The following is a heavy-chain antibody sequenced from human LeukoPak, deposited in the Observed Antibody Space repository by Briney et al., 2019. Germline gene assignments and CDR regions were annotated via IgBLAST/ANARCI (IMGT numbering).Heavy chain of an antibody. Sequence: GGSLRLSCAASGFTFSSYAMSWVRQAPGKGLEWVSAISGSGGSTYYVDSVKGRFTISRDNSKTTLYLQMNSLRAEDTAVYYCAKDVTRYSGYDLVFDYWGQGTLVTVSS. CDR3: AKDVTRYSGYDLVFDY. CDR2: ISGSGGST. J-gene: IGHJ4*02. CDR1: GFTFSSYA. D-gene: IGHD5-12*01. V-gene: IGHV3-23*01.